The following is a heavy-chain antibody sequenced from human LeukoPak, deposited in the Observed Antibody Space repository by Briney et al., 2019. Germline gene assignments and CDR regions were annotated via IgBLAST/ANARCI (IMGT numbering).Heavy chain of an antibody. J-gene: IGHJ4*02. V-gene: IGHV4-34*01. Sequence: SDTLSLTCAVYGGSFSDYYWTWIRQAPGKGLEWIGEINRGDYNPSLKSRVTISVDTSKNQFSLKLTSVTAADTGVYCCARGSSHFDKWGQGTLVTVSS. CDR1: GGSFSDYY. CDR2: INRG. CDR3: ARGSSHFDK.